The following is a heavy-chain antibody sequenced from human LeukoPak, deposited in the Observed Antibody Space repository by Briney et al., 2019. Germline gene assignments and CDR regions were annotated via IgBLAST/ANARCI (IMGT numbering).Heavy chain of an antibody. Sequence: GGSLRLSCAASGFTFSSYWMSWVRQAPGKGLEWVANIKQDGSEKYYVDSVKGRFTISRDNAKNSLYLQMNSLRAEDTAVYYCARGEYLADYGDYFDYWGQGTQVTVSS. CDR1: GFTFSSYW. CDR3: ARGEYLADYGDYFDY. CDR2: IKQDGSEK. D-gene: IGHD4-17*01. J-gene: IGHJ4*02. V-gene: IGHV3-7*01.